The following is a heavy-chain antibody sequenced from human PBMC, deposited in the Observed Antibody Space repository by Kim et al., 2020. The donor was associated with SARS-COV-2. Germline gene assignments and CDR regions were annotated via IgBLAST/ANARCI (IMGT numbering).Heavy chain of an antibody. CDR3: ARWWRDCSGGSCYYYGMDV. CDR2: ISSSSSYI. J-gene: IGHJ6*02. CDR1: GFTFSSYS. Sequence: GGSLRLSCAASGFTFSSYSMNWVRQAPGKGLEWVSSISSSSSYIYYADSVKGRFTISRDNAKNSLYLQMNSLRAEDTAVYYCARWWRDCSGGSCYYYGMDVWGQGTTVTVSS. D-gene: IGHD2-15*01. V-gene: IGHV3-21*01.